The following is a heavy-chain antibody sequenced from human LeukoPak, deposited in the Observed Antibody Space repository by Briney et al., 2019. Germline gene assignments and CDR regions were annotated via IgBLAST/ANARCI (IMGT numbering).Heavy chain of an antibody. V-gene: IGHV4-38-2*02. Sequence: SETLSLTCTVSGYPITNDNYWVWIRQSPGKGLEWIGSIYHSGTAYYNPSLKSRVTISVDTSKNQFSLKLSSVTSTDTAVYYCVKEVARRTGGFDPWGQGTLVTVSS. CDR2: IYHSGTA. D-gene: IGHD3/OR15-3a*01. J-gene: IGHJ5*02. CDR3: VKEVARRTGGFDP. CDR1: GYPITNDNY.